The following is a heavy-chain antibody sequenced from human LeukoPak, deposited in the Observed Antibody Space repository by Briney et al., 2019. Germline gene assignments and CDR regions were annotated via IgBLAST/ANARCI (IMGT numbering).Heavy chain of an antibody. CDR2: IYHNGNT. D-gene: IGHD3-22*01. V-gene: IGHV4-59*11. CDR3: ARDGDHQYDSSVVYLQH. Sequence: SETLSLTCTVSGGSISSHYWSWIRQPPGKGLELMGYIYHNGNTNYNPSLKSRLTISVDTTKNQFSLKLSAVTAADTAVYYCARDGDHQYDSSVVYLQHWGQGTRVTVSS. J-gene: IGHJ1*01. CDR1: GGSISSHY.